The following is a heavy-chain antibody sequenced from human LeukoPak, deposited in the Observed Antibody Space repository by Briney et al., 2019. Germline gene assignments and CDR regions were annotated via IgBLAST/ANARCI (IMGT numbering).Heavy chain of an antibody. V-gene: IGHV1-69*05. CDR1: GGTFSSYA. CDR2: IIPIFGTA. J-gene: IGHJ4*02. Sequence: SVKVSCKASGGTFSSYAISWVRQAPGQGLEWMGGIIPIFGTATYAQKFRGRLTMTRDMSTSTVYMELSSLRSEDTAVYYCARGSRPVYNLLTGKRYFDYWGQGTLLTVSS. D-gene: IGHD3-9*01. CDR3: ARGSRPVYNLLTGKRYFDY.